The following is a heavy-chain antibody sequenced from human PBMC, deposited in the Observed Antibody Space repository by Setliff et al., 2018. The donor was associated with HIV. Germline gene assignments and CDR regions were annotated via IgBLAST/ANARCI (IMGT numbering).Heavy chain of an antibody. CDR3: ARDRGGSYGAFDI. CDR2: ISTHNDDT. D-gene: IGHD1-26*01. Sequence: ASVKVSCKASGYTFTSYGISWVRQAPGQGLEWMGWISTHNDDTDYAQKLQGRVTMTTDTSTSTAYMELRSLRSDDTAVYYCARDRGGSYGAFDIWGQGTMVTVSS. CDR1: GYTFTSYG. V-gene: IGHV1-18*01. J-gene: IGHJ3*02.